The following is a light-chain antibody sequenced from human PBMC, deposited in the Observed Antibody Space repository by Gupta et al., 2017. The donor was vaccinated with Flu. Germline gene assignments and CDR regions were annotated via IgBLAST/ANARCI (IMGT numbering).Light chain of an antibody. CDR2: SAS. J-gene: IGKJ3*01. CDR1: QTIETH. V-gene: IGKV1-39*01. CDR3: QQSHITPFT. Sequence: DIQMTQSPSSLSASVGDKVTITCRASQTIETHLNWYQQKPGKAPRIVIYSASFLQSAVPSRFSAGGSGAEFTLTISRLQPEDFATYYCQQSHITPFTFGPGTKVDVK.